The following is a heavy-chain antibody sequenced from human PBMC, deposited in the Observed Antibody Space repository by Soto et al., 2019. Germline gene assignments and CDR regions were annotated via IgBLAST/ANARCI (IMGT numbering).Heavy chain of an antibody. Sequence: SVKLSCNASGGTFSSYAISWVRQAPGQGLEWMGGIIPIFGTANYAQKFQGRVTITADESTSTAYMELSSLRSEDTAGYYCALSDACNPGPQGHWGKSTRVTV. CDR3: ALSDACNPGPQGH. J-gene: IGHJ1*01. CDR2: IIPIFGTA. D-gene: IGHD2-2*01. V-gene: IGHV1-69*13. CDR1: GGTFSSYA.